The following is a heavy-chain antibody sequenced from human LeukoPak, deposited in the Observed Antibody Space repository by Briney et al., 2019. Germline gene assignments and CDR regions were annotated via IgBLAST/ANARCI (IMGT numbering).Heavy chain of an antibody. CDR3: ARTFRSGDGYKAGYFDY. Sequence: GRSLRLSSAASRFIFSDNYMSGVRQATGQGLEWVSLSYTSGITSSTESVPGRFTISRHNSKTTLFLHMNSLRAEPTAVYCCARTFRSGDGYKAGYFDYWGQGTLVTVSS. CDR1: RFIFSDNY. V-gene: IGHV3-53*01. CDR2: SYTSGIT. D-gene: IGHD5-24*01. J-gene: IGHJ4*02.